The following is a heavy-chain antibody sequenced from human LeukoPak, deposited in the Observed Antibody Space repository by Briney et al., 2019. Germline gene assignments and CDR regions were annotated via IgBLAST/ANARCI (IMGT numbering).Heavy chain of an antibody. CDR3: ARARLTLAREVIIKADY. D-gene: IGHD3-10*01. Sequence: PGRSLRLSCAASGFTFSSYAMHWVRQAPGKGLEWVAVISYDGSNKYYADSGKGRFTISRDNSKNTLYLQMNSLRAEDTAVYYCARARLTLAREVIIKADYWGQGILVTVSS. CDR2: ISYDGSNK. J-gene: IGHJ4*02. V-gene: IGHV3-30-3*01. CDR1: GFTFSSYA.